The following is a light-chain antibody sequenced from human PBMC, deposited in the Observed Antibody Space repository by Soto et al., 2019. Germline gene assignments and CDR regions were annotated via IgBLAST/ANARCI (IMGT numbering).Light chain of an antibody. Sequence: ALTQPRSVSGSPGQSVTISCTGTSSDVGNYNYVSWFQQHPGKAPKLMIYDVTKRPSGVPDRFSGSKSGNTASLTISGLQAEDEADYYCCSYAGSYTYVFGTGTKLTVL. CDR1: SSDVGNYNY. J-gene: IGLJ1*01. V-gene: IGLV2-11*01. CDR3: CSYAGSYTYV. CDR2: DVT.